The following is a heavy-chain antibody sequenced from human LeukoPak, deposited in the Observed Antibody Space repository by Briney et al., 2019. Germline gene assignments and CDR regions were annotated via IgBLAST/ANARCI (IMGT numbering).Heavy chain of an antibody. Sequence: GGSLRLSRAASGFTFSSYWMQWVRHAPGKGLVGVSRINSDGSSTSYADSVKGRFTISRDNAKNTLYLQMNSLRAEDTAVYYCARAADYYDSSGYDYWGQGTLVSVSS. CDR1: GFTFSSYW. J-gene: IGHJ4*02. V-gene: IGHV3-74*01. CDR3: ARAADYYDSSGYDY. D-gene: IGHD3-22*01. CDR2: INSDGSST.